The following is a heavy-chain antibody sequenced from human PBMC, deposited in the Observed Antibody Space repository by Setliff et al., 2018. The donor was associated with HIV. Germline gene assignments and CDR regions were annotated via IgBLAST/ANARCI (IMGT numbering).Heavy chain of an antibody. CDR3: ARDSEPMSGTWYDY. J-gene: IGHJ4*02. Sequence: PSETLSLTCAVYGGPFSGYYWGWIRQSPGKGLEWIGEVHHSGRTTNYNPSLKSRVTMSVDTSKNQSSLKLTSVTAADTGTYYCARDSEPMSGTWYDYWGQGTLVTVSS. CDR1: GGPFSGYY. CDR2: VHHSGRTT. D-gene: IGHD1-1*01. V-gene: IGHV4-34*01.